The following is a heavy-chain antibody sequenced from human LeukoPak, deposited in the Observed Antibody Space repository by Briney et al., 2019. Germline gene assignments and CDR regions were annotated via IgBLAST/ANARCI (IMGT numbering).Heavy chain of an antibody. Sequence: GGSLRISCSASGFTFSSYSMHWVRQAPGKRLEHISTISSNGDSTYYTDSVKGRFTLSRDNSKNTLYLQMSSLRAEDTAVYYCARGSYYYDSSGYSDGMDVWGQGTTVTVSS. CDR2: ISSNGDST. CDR3: ARGSYYYDSSGYSDGMDV. D-gene: IGHD3-22*01. J-gene: IGHJ6*02. V-gene: IGHV3-64D*09. CDR1: GFTFSSYS.